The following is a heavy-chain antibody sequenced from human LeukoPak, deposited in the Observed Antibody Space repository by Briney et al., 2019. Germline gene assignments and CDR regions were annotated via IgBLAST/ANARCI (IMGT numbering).Heavy chain of an antibody. CDR3: SRFKMVRGVIIPYGLDV. V-gene: IGHV4-39*07. J-gene: IGHJ6*02. CDR2: IYYSGST. D-gene: IGHD3-10*01. Sequence: SETLSLTCTVSGGSISSSSYYWGWIRQPPGKGLEWIGSIYYSGSTYYNPSLKSRVTISVDTSKNQFSLKLSSVTAADTAVYYCSRFKMVRGVIIPYGLDVWGQGTTVTVSS. CDR1: GGSISSSSYY.